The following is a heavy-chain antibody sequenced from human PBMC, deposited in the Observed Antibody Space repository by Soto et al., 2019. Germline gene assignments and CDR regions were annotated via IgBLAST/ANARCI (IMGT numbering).Heavy chain of an antibody. CDR1: GYTFTGYY. CDR3: ARDRACCGGVCFRYYDYYCMDV. V-gene: IGHV1-2*02. Sequence: ASVKVSCKASGYTFTGYYMHLVRQAPGQGLEGMGWIKHNSGGTNYAQKFQGRVTMTRDTYISKDYMEMSRLRLDGPAVYYCARDRACCGGVCFRYYDYYCMDVWGQGTTVTVSS. CDR2: IKHNSGGT. J-gene: IGHJ6*02. D-gene: IGHD2-21*01.